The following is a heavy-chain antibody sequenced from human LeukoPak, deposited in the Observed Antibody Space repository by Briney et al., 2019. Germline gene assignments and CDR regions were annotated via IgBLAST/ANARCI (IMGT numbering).Heavy chain of an antibody. Sequence: SVKVSCKASGGTFSSYAISWVRQAPGQGLEWMGGIIPIFGTANYAQKFQGRVTITTDESTSKAYMELSSLRSEDTDVYYCARYLLDCSTTSCYNRFDPWGQGTLVTVSS. D-gene: IGHD2-2*01. CDR3: ARYLLDCSTTSCYNRFDP. J-gene: IGHJ5*02. CDR1: GGTFSSYA. CDR2: IIPIFGTA. V-gene: IGHV1-69*05.